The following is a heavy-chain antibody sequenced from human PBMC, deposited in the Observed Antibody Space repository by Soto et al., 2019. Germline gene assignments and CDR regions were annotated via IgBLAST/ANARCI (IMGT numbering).Heavy chain of an antibody. CDR2: IKEDGSEK. CDR1: VFTFSSYW. D-gene: IGHD2-2*01. V-gene: IGHV3-7*03. CDR3: AKDSGIVVVPAALYNWFDP. J-gene: IGHJ5*02. Sequence: LRLSFGGSVFTFSSYWMSWVRQAPGNGLEWVAIIKEDGSEKYYVDSVKGRFTISRDNSKNTLYLQMNSLRAEDTAVYYCAKDSGIVVVPAALYNWFDPWGQGTMVTV.